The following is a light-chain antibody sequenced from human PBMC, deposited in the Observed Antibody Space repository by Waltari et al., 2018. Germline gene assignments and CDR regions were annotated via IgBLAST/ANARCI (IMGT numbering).Light chain of an antibody. CDR3: QQYDDLPPFT. CDR2: DAS. J-gene: IGKJ3*01. Sequence: DIQMTQSPSSLSASLGDRVTIPCQASQGISVFLNWYQHKPGEAPNLLIYDASILQAGVPSRFSGGGSGTDFTLTISSLQPEDVATYYCQQYDDLPPFTFGPGTKVDLK. V-gene: IGKV1-33*01. CDR1: QGISVF.